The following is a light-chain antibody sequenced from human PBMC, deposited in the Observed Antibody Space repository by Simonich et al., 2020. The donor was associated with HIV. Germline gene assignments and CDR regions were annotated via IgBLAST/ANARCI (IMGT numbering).Light chain of an antibody. CDR3: SSDTSSSTVV. Sequence: QSTLTQPPSASGSPGQSVTISCTGTSSDVCGYNYVSCYQQHPGKAPKLMIYNVSNRPSGVANRFSGSKSGNTASLTISGLQAEDEADYHCSSDTSSSTVVFGGGTKVTVL. CDR2: NVS. J-gene: IGLJ2*01. V-gene: IGLV2-14*01. CDR1: SSDVCGYNY.